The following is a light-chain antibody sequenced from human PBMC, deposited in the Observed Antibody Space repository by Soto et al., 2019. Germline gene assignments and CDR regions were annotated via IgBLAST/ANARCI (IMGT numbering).Light chain of an antibody. V-gene: IGLV2-14*01. CDR2: DVS. CDR1: SSDVGAYNY. Sequence: QSVLTQPASVSGSPGQAITISCSGTSSDVGAYNYVSWYQQYPGKAPKLMIYDVSNRPSGVSNRFSGSKSGNTASLTISGLQAEDEADYYCCSYVGARTYVFGTGTKVTVL. J-gene: IGLJ1*01. CDR3: CSYVGARTYV.